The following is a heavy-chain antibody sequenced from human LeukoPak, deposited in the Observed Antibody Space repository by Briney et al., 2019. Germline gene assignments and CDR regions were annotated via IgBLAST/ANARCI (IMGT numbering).Heavy chain of an antibody. CDR3: ARVHGSSWHPYFDY. V-gene: IGHV3-23*01. J-gene: IGHJ4*02. Sequence: PGGSLRLSCAASGFAFSSYVMTWVRQAPGKGLEWVSGISGSGGTTYDADSVKGRFTVSRDNSKSTLYLQLNSLRAEDTAVYYCARVHGSSWHPYFDYWGQGTLVTVSS. D-gene: IGHD6-13*01. CDR2: ISGSGGTT. CDR1: GFAFSSYV.